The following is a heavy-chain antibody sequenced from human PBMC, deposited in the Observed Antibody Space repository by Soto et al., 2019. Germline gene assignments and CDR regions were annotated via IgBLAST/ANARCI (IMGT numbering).Heavy chain of an antibody. J-gene: IGHJ4*02. D-gene: IGHD3-10*01. V-gene: IGHV4-30-4*01. Sequence: QVQLQASGPGLVKPSQTLSLTCTGPGGSLSTGDYYWSWIRQPPGKCLEWIGYIYYSGGTYYNPPLKTRVTVSVDTSKNQFSLKLSSVTAADTAVYYCARVGGFGTTTIDYWGQGALVTVAS. CDR3: ARVGGFGTTTIDY. CDR2: IYYSGGT. CDR1: GGSLSTGDYY.